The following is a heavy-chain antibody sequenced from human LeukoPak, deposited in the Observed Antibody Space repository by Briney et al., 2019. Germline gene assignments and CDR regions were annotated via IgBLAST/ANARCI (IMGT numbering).Heavy chain of an antibody. D-gene: IGHD3-10*01. J-gene: IGHJ4*02. CDR2: IKTIPVGGTT. CDR1: GFIFSNVW. V-gene: IGHV3-15*01. Sequence: GGSLRLSCAASGFIFSNVWMNWLRQAPGKGLEWIGRIKTIPVGGTTDYAAPVIGRFTITRDDSKDTLHLQINSLKTEDTPVXXXAXDXXXGDLVDWGQGAPVTVSS. CDR3: AXDXXXGDLVD.